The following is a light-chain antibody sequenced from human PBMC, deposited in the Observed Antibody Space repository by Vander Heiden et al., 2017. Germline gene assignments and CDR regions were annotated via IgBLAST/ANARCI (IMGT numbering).Light chain of an antibody. J-gene: IGKJ5*01. CDR2: YAS. V-gene: IGKV1-13*02. CDR1: QGISSA. CDR3: QQFNSYPIT. Sequence: AIQLNQSPSSLSASVGDRVTITCRASQGISSALAWYQQKPGKAPKLLIYYASSLESGVPSRFSGSGSGTDFTLTISSLQPEDFATYYCQQFNSYPITFGPGTRLEIK.